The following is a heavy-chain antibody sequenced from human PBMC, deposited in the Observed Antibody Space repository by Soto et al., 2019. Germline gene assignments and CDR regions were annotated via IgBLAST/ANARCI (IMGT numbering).Heavy chain of an antibody. CDR1: GFTFSSYS. J-gene: IGHJ4*02. Sequence: EVQLVESGGGLVKPGGSLRLSCAASGFTFSSYSMNWVRQAPGKGLEWDSSISSSSSYIYYADSVKGRFTISRDNAKNSLYLQMNSLRAEDTAVYYCARAQSVVAATFDYWGQGTLVTVSS. CDR3: ARAQSVVAATFDY. V-gene: IGHV3-21*01. D-gene: IGHD2-15*01. CDR2: ISSSSSYI.